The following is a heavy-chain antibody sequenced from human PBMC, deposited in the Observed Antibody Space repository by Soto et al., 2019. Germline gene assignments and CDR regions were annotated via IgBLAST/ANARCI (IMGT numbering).Heavy chain of an antibody. V-gene: IGHV3-23*01. D-gene: IGHD6-13*01. CDR3: AKENGYSSSWFEFDY. Sequence: EVPLLESGGGLVQPGGSLRLSFAASGFTFSSYAMSWVRQAPGKGLEWVSAISGSGGSTYYADSVKGRFTISRDNSKNTLYLQMNSRRAEDTAVYSCAKENGYSSSWFEFDYWGQGTLVTVSS. J-gene: IGHJ4*02. CDR1: GFTFSSYA. CDR2: ISGSGGST.